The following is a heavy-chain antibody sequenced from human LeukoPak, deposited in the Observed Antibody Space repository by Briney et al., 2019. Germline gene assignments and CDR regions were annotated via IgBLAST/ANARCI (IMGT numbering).Heavy chain of an antibody. D-gene: IGHD6-19*01. Sequence: GGSLRLSCAASGFTFSSYEMNWVRQAPGKGLERVSYISTSDYTIYYADSVKGRFTISRDNAKNSLYLQMNSLRGDDTAVYYCARIATPGEQWPTPDYWGRGTLVTVSS. J-gene: IGHJ4*02. CDR2: ISTSDYTI. CDR1: GFTFSSYE. CDR3: ARIATPGEQWPTPDY. V-gene: IGHV3-48*03.